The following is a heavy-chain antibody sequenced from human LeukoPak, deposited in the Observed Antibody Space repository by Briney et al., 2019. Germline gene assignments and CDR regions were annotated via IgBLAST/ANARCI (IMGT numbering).Heavy chain of an antibody. V-gene: IGHV4-39*07. CDR1: GGSISSSSYY. D-gene: IGHD6-19*01. Sequence: PSETLSLTCTVSGGSISSSSYYWGWIRQPPGKGLEWIGTIYYSGSTYYNPSLKSRVTISVDTSKNQFSLKLGSVTAADTAVYYCARALVAGLFDYWGQGTLVTVSS. CDR2: IYYSGST. CDR3: ARALVAGLFDY. J-gene: IGHJ4*02.